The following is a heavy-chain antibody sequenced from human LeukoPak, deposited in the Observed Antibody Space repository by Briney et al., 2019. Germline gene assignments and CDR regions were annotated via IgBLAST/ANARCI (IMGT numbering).Heavy chain of an antibody. Sequence: PGGALILSCAASGFTFSSYSRNWVRQAPGKGLEWVSSISSSRSYIYYAASVKGRFTISSDNAKNSLYLQMNSLRAEATAVYYCARDLVRIAAAGTVYWGQGTLVTVSS. J-gene: IGHJ4*02. CDR2: ISSSRSYI. CDR1: GFTFSSYS. V-gene: IGHV3-21*01. D-gene: IGHD6-13*01. CDR3: ARDLVRIAAAGTVY.